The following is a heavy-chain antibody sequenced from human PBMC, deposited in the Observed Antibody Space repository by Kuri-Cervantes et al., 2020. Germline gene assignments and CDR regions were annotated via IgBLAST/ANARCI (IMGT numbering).Heavy chain of an antibody. Sequence: GGSLRLSCAASGFTFSSYGMHWVRQAPGKGLEWVAVISYDGSNKYYADSVKGRFTISRDISKNTLYLQMNSLRAEDTAVYYCARDRPVGRIAAAPSGYYYGMDVWDQGTTVTVSS. V-gene: IGHV3-30*03. CDR3: ARDRPVGRIAAAPSGYYYGMDV. D-gene: IGHD6-13*01. CDR1: GFTFSSYG. CDR2: ISYDGSNK. J-gene: IGHJ6*02.